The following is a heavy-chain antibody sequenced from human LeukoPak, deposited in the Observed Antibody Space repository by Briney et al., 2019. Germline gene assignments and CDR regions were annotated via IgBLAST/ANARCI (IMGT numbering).Heavy chain of an antibody. D-gene: IGHD3-16*01. V-gene: IGHV3-7*02. CDR3: ASQSFGRFDP. CDR1: GFTFSSNW. J-gene: IGHJ5*02. CDR2: IKEDGSVK. Sequence: GGSLRLSCVVSGFTFSSNWMSWVRQAPGKGLEWVGNIKEDGSVKYYVDSVKGRFTISRDNAKNSLYLQMNSLRAEDTAVFYCASQSFGRFDPWGQGTRVTVSS.